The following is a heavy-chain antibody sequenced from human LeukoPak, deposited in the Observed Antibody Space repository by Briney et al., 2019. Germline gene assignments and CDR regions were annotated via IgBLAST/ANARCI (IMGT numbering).Heavy chain of an antibody. D-gene: IGHD3-10*01. CDR1: SGSIDDYY. CDR3: AREGKWFGTYYYCRDV. J-gene: IGHJ6*04. CDR2: IYSSGST. V-gene: IGHV4-4*07. Sequence: PPETLSLTCTVSSGSIDDYYWSWVRQPAGKGLEWLGRIYSSGSTTYNPSVKSRVTMSADTYNNQFSQKMTCVTGADTAVYYCAREGKWFGTYYYCRDVWGKGTTVTVSS.